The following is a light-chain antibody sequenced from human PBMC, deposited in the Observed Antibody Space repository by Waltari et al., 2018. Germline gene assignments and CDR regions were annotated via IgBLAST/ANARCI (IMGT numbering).Light chain of an antibody. CDR1: NVGSKR. Sequence: SYVLTQPPSASVAPGKTASITCGGDNVGSKRWHWYQQKPGQAPLLVVYDDSARPAGIPDRFSASNSGNTATLTISRVENGDEADYYCQVWDTTSDRVVFGGGTKLTVL. CDR3: QVWDTTSDRVV. CDR2: DDS. V-gene: IGLV3-21*03. J-gene: IGLJ2*01.